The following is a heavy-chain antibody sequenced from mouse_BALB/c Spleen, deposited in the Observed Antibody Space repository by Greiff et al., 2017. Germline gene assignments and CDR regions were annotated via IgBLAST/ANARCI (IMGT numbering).Heavy chain of an antibody. V-gene: IGHV6-6*02. CDR2: IRLKSNNYAT. CDR3: TSFTARYYYAMDY. D-gene: IGHD1-2*01. J-gene: IGHJ4*01. Sequence: DVKLQESGGGLVQPGGSMKLSCVASGFTFSNYWMNWVRQSPEKGLEWVAEIRLKSNNYATHYAESVKGRFTISRDDSKSSVYLQMNNLRAEDTGIYYCTSFTARYYYAMDYWGQGTSVTVSS. CDR1: GFTFSNYW.